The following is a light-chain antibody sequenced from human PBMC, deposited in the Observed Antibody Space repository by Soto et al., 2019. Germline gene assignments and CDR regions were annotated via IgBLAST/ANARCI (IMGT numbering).Light chain of an antibody. CDR1: QSVSLN. J-gene: IGKJ2*01. Sequence: ETVMTQSPATLSVSPGERVTLSCRASQSVSLNLGWYQQKPGQPPRLLIYGASALAPGIPARFSGSGSGTKFTLTISSLQSDDLGVYYCHQYHDCPNTFGPGTKLEI. V-gene: IGKV3-15*01. CDR3: HQYHDCPNT. CDR2: GAS.